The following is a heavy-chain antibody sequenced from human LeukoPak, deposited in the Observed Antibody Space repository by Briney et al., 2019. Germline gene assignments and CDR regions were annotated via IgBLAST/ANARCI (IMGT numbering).Heavy chain of an antibody. CDR2: INPNSGGT. CDR3: AREFMYSSSSGGLDY. Sequence: GASVKVSCKASGYTFTGYYMHWVRQAPGQGLEWMGWINPNSGGTNYAQKFQGRVTMTRDTSISTAYKELSRLRSDDTAVYYCAREFMYSSSSGGLDYWGQGTLVTVSS. CDR1: GYTFTGYY. D-gene: IGHD6-6*01. J-gene: IGHJ4*02. V-gene: IGHV1-2*02.